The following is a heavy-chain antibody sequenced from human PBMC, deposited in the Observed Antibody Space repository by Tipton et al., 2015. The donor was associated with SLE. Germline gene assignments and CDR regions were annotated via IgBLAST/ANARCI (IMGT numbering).Heavy chain of an antibody. CDR3: AGAPSQMTQFSYDVFSMDV. V-gene: IGHV1-8*01. CDR2: MNPNSGNT. J-gene: IGHJ6*03. Sequence: QSGAEVKKPGASVKVSCKASGYTFRRFDVNWVRQATGQGLEWMGWMNPNSGNTGFAQKFPGRVAMTRNSSIDTAYKELSGLRSEDTAVYYGAGAPSQMTQFSYDVFSMDVWGKGTTVSVSS. D-gene: IGHD3-22*01. CDR1: GYTFRRFD.